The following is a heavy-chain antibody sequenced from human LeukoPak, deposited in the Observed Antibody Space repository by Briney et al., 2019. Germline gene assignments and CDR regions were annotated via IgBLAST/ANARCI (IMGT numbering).Heavy chain of an antibody. J-gene: IGHJ4*02. CDR1: GGSISSSSYY. CDR2: IYYSGST. D-gene: IGHD2-2*01. CDR3: ARTDELLFIRFDY. V-gene: IGHV4-39*07. Sequence: SETLSLTCTVSGGSISSSSYYWGWIRQPPGKGLEWIGSIYYSGSTYYNPSLKSRVTISVDTSKNQFSLKLSSVTAADTAVYYRARTDELLFIRFDYWGQGTLVTVSS.